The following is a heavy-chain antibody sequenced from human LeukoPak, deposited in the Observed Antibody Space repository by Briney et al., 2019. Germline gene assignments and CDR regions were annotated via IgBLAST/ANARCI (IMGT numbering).Heavy chain of an antibody. CDR3: ARVRYGDYAVSYFDY. CDR2: ISWDGGST. J-gene: IGHJ4*02. V-gene: IGHV3-43*01. Sequence: GSLRLSCAASGFTFDDYTMHWVRQAPGKGLEWVSLISWDGGSTYYADSVKGRFTISRDNAKNSLYLQMNSLRAEDTAVYYCARVRYGDYAVSYFDYWGQGTLVTVSS. CDR1: GFTFDDYT. D-gene: IGHD4-17*01.